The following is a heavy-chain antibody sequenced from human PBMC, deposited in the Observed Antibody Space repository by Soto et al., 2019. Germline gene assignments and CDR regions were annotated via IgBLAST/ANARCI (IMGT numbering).Heavy chain of an antibody. V-gene: IGHV3-11*01. J-gene: IGHJ4*02. CDR1: GFTFSDYY. D-gene: IGHD6-13*01. CDR3: ARVGSTLAAGTPDY. CDR2: ISGSGSIT. Sequence: GGSLRLSCAASGFTFSDYYMSWFRQAPGKGLEWVSYISGSGSITHDADSVKGRFTISRDNAKNSLYLKMNSLRAEDTAIYYCARVGSTLAAGTPDYWGQGTIVTVYS.